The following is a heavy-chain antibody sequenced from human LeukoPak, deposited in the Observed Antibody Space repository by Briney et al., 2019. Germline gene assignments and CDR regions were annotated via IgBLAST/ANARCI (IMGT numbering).Heavy chain of an antibody. V-gene: IGHV3-74*01. Sequence: RGSLRLSCAASGFTFSSYWMRWVRQAPGKGLVWVSRINSDGSSTSYADSVKGRFTISRDNAKNTLYLQMNSLRAEDTAVYYCARDLLLPPGMDVWGQGTTVTVSS. D-gene: IGHD3-22*01. CDR1: GFTFSSYW. CDR2: INSDGSST. CDR3: ARDLLLPPGMDV. J-gene: IGHJ6*02.